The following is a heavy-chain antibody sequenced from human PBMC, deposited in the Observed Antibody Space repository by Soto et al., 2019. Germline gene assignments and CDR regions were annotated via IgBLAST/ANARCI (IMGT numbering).Heavy chain of an antibody. J-gene: IGHJ4*02. CDR1: GDSISTGGYY. Sequence: QVNLQESGPGLVKPSQTLSLTCSVSGDSISTGGYYWSWIRQHPGKGLEWTGYIHSSGSTYYSPPRKSRISISSDISRNQFSLKLTSVTAADTAVYYCARHRGASFDYWGQGPLVTVSS. V-gene: IGHV4-31*03. D-gene: IGHD3-10*01. CDR3: ARHRGASFDY. CDR2: IHSSGST.